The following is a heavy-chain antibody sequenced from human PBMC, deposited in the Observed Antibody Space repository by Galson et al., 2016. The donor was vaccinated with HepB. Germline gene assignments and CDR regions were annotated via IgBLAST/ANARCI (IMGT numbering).Heavy chain of an antibody. CDR2: ISTRRTT. CDR1: GFVFSNFG. CDR3: AKERLVRRIFDH. J-gene: IGHJ4*02. Sequence: SLRLSCAASGFVFSNFGLSWARQAPGKGLEWVASISTRRTTYYSDSVQGRFTISRDNSNNTLYLQTNGLRAEDTAVYYCAKERLVRRIFDHWGQGTLLTVSS. V-gene: IGHV3-23*01. D-gene: IGHD1-1*01.